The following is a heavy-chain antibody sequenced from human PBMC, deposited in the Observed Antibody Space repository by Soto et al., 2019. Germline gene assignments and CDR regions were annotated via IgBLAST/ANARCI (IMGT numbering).Heavy chain of an antibody. J-gene: IGHJ4*02. Sequence: QVQLQESGPGLVKPSQTLSLTCTVSGGSISSGGYYWSWIRQHPGKGLEWIGYIHYSGSTYYNYSHPSLKRRVTISVDTSKNQSSLKLSSVTAADTAVYYCARTPLLWGQGTLVTVSS. D-gene: IGHD1-26*01. CDR3: ARTPLL. V-gene: IGHV4-31*03. CDR2: IHYSGST. CDR1: GGSISSGGYY.